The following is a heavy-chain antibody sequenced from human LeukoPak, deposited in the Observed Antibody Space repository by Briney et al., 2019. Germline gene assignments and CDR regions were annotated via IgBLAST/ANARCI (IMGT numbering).Heavy chain of an antibody. V-gene: IGHV3-15*01. CDR1: GFTFSNAW. CDR3: TTAGANSPFDY. Sequence: GGSLRLSCAASGFTFSNAWMSWVRQAPGKGRECVGRIKSKTDGGTTDYAAPVKGRFTISRDDSKNTLYLQMNSLKTEDTAVYYCTTAGANSPFDYWGQGTLVTVSS. D-gene: IGHD2-8*01. J-gene: IGHJ4*02. CDR2: IKSKTDGGTT.